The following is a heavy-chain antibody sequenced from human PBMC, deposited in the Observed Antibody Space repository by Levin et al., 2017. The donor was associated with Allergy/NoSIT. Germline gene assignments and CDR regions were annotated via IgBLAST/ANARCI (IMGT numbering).Heavy chain of an antibody. V-gene: IGHV5-51*01. CDR2: IYPGDSDT. CDR1: GYTFTNYW. J-gene: IGHJ6*03. D-gene: IGHD6-6*01. CDR3: ARVRHEYSSSSGRNYHYYSMDV. Sequence: KSGGSLRLSCKSSGYTFTNYWIAWVRQMPGQGLEWMGIIYPGDSDTRYSPSFQGQVTISADKSITIAYLQWSSLKASDTAMYYCARVRHEYSSSSGRNYHYYSMDVWGKGTTVTVSS.